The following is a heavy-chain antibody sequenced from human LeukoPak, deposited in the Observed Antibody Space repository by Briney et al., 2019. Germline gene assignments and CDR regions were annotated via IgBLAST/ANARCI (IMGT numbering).Heavy chain of an antibody. D-gene: IGHD6-13*01. CDR3: ARGRQQLVRTQYYYYGMDV. Sequence: SETLSLTCTVSGGSISSSSYYWGWIRQPPGRGVEWIGSICYSGSTYYNPSLKSRVTISVDTSKNQFSLKLSSVTAADTAVYYCARGRQQLVRTQYYYYGMDVWGQGTTVTVSS. CDR2: ICYSGST. CDR1: GGSISSSSYY. J-gene: IGHJ6*02. V-gene: IGHV4-39*01.